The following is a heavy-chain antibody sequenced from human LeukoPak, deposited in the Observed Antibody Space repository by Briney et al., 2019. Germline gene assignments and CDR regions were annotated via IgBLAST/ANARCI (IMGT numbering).Heavy chain of an antibody. D-gene: IGHD3-10*01. CDR2: IYTSGST. CDR3: ARHLPMVRGAEFDY. J-gene: IGHJ4*02. Sequence: PSETLSLTCTVSGGSISSNYWSWIRQPAGKGLEWIGRIYTSGSTNYHPSLKSRVTMSVDTSKNQFSLKLSSVTAADTAVYYCARHLPMVRGAEFDYWGQGTLVTVSS. CDR1: GGSISSNY. V-gene: IGHV4-4*07.